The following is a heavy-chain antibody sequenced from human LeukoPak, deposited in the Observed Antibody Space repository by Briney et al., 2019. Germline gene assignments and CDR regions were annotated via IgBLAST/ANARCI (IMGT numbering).Heavy chain of an antibody. D-gene: IGHD6-6*01. Sequence: GGSLRLSCAASGFTFSSYWMSWVRQAPGKGPEWVANIKQDGSEKYYVDSVKGRFTISRDNSKNTLYLQMNSLRAEDTAVYYCATSPGLGYSSSLTGVDYWGQGTLVTVSS. CDR3: ATSPGLGYSSSLTGVDY. CDR2: IKQDGSEK. J-gene: IGHJ4*02. CDR1: GFTFSSYW. V-gene: IGHV3-7*01.